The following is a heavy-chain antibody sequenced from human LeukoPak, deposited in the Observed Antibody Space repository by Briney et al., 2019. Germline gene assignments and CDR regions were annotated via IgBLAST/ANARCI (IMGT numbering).Heavy chain of an antibody. Sequence: GGSLRLSCAASGLTFSSYWMHWVRQAPGKGLVWVSRINSDGSSTSYADSVKGRFTISRDNAKNTLYLQMNSLRAEDTAVYYCARGYDNSGYYYWATAFDIWGQGAMVTVSS. D-gene: IGHD3-22*01. V-gene: IGHV3-74*01. J-gene: IGHJ3*02. CDR3: ARGYDNSGYYYWATAFDI. CDR2: INSDGSST. CDR1: GLTFSSYW.